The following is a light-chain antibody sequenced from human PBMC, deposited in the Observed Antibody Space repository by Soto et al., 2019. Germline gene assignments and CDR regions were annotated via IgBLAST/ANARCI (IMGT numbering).Light chain of an antibody. J-gene: IGKJ2*01. CDR3: HQYAKSPYT. V-gene: IGKV3-20*01. CDR2: AAS. Sequence: EIVLTQSPGTLSLSPGERATLSCRASQSVSTSYLAWYQHQPGQTPRLLIYAASSRATGIPERFSGSGSGTDFRLTINRLEPEDFAMYYCHQYAKSPYTFGQGTNLEIK. CDR1: QSVSTSY.